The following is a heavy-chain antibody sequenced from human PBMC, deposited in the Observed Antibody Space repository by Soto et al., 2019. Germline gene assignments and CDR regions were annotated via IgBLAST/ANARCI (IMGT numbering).Heavy chain of an antibody. V-gene: IGHV3-23*01. CDR2: ISDDGDST. CDR3: AKSLSTAVNYGLEV. CDR1: GFTFSDNA. Sequence: PGGSLRLSCGASGFTFSDNAMTWVRQAPGKGLEWVSSISDDGDSTYYADSVKGRFAVSRDNSKNTLFLHMNSLGAEDTAVYYCAKSLSTAVNYGLEVWGQGTSVTVSS. J-gene: IGHJ6*02. D-gene: IGHD2-2*01.